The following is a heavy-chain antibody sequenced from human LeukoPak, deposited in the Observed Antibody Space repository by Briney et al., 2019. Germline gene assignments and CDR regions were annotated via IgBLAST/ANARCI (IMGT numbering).Heavy chain of an antibody. CDR1: EFIFGNYG. J-gene: IGHJ6*02. V-gene: IGHV3-33*01. CDR3: ARVGSVSYYCSGGSCYAFGEYYYYYGMDV. D-gene: IGHD2-15*01. Sequence: GGSLRLSCAASEFIFGNYGMYWVRQAPGKGLEWVALIGYDGSNKYYADSVKGRFTISRDNSKNPLYLQMNSLRAEDTAVYYCARVGSVSYYCSGGSCYAFGEYYYYYGMDVWGQGTTVTVSS. CDR2: IGYDGSNK.